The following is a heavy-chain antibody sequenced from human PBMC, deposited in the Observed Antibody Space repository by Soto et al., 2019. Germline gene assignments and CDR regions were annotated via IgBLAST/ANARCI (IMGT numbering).Heavy chain of an antibody. Sequence: EVHLLESGGGLVQPGGFLRLSCAASGFTFSNYAMSWVRQAPGKGLEWVSAISGSCDVTPYADSVKGRFTISRDNSKPTLYLKMNSLRAEDTAAYFCASHNYYNSDRRTSPLDYWGPGTLVTVSS. CDR2: ISGSCDVT. CDR3: ASHNYYNSDRRTSPLDY. D-gene: IGHD3-10*01. J-gene: IGHJ4*02. CDR1: GFTFSNYA. V-gene: IGHV3-23*01.